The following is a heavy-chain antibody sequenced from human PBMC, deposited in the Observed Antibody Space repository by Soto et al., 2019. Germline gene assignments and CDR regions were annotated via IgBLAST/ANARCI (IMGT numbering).Heavy chain of an antibody. Sequence: ASVKVSCKASGYTFTGYYMHWVRQAPGQGLEWMGWINPNSGGTNYAQKFQGWVTMTRDTSISTAYMELSRLRSDDTAVYYCAIGWSSYYTDYYYYGMDVWGQGTTVTVSS. CDR2: INPNSGGT. V-gene: IGHV1-2*04. CDR3: AIGWSSYYTDYYYYGMDV. J-gene: IGHJ6*02. CDR1: GYTFTGYY. D-gene: IGHD3-3*01.